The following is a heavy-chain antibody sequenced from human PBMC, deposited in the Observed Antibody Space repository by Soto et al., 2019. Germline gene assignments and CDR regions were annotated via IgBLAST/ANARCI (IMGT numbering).Heavy chain of an antibody. Sequence: KGLEWVAVIWYDGSNKYYADSVKGRFTISRDNSKNTLYLQMNSLRDEDTAVYYCARVFFFQAEDGIRDTVPVSAFLLNRSSDL. CDR2: IWYDGSNK. J-gene: IGHJ2*01. CDR3: ARVFFFQAEDGIRDTVPVSAFLLNRSSDL. D-gene: IGHD2-15*01. V-gene: IGHV3-33*01.